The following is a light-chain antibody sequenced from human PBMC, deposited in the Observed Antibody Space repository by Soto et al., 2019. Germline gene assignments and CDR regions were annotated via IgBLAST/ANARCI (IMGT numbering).Light chain of an antibody. Sequence: EIVMTQSPATLSVSPGERATLSCRASQSVTSNLAWYQQKPGQAPRLLIYGASTRATGVPDRFSGSGSGTEFTLTISSLHSEDFAVYYCQQYNNWPHGTFGQGTKVDIK. CDR3: QQYNNWPHGT. CDR2: GAS. J-gene: IGKJ1*01. CDR1: QSVTSN. V-gene: IGKV3-15*01.